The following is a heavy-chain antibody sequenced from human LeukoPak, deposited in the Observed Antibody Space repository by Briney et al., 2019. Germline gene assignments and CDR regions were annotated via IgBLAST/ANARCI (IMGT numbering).Heavy chain of an antibody. Sequence: SETLSLTCTVSGGSIISSSYYWGWIRQPPGQGLEWIGSIYYSGSTYYNPSLKSRVTISVDTSKNQFSLKLSSVTAADTAVYYCARVNGVGATFRYYYYYMDVWGKGTTVTVSS. CDR1: GGSIISSSYY. J-gene: IGHJ6*03. CDR2: IYYSGST. D-gene: IGHD1-26*01. V-gene: IGHV4-39*07. CDR3: ARVNGVGATFRYYYYYMDV.